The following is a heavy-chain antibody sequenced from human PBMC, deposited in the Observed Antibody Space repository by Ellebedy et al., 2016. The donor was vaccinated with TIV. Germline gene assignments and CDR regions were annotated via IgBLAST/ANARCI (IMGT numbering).Heavy chain of an antibody. D-gene: IGHD2-2*01. CDR2: ISDSGDST. CDR1: GFTFSSYS. Sequence: GESLKISXAASGFTFSSYSMNWVRQAPGKGLEWVSTISDSGDSTYYADSVKGRFTISRDNSKNTLYLQMNSLRAEDTAIYYCAKAYQSGSSLRVYCAMDVWGQGTTVAVSS. CDR3: AKAYQSGSSLRVYCAMDV. J-gene: IGHJ6*02. V-gene: IGHV3-23*01.